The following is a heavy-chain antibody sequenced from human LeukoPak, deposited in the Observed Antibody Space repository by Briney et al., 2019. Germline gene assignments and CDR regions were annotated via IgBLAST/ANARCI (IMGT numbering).Heavy chain of an antibody. CDR2: IKQDGSEK. Sequence: GGSLRLSCAASGFTVSSYWMSWVRQAPGKGLEWVANIKQDGSEKYYVDSVKGRFTISRDNAKNSLYLQMNSLRAEDTAVYYCAKWGPHCVGDYCPALDSWGQGTLVTVSS. CDR3: AKWGPHCVGDYCPALDS. D-gene: IGHD2-21*02. J-gene: IGHJ4*02. CDR1: GFTVSSYW. V-gene: IGHV3-7*01.